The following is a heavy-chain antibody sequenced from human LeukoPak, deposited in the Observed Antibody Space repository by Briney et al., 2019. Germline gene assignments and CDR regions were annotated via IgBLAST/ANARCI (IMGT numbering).Heavy chain of an antibody. V-gene: IGHV4-38-2*01. J-gene: IGHJ6*03. D-gene: IGHD1-26*01. CDR2: IYHSGST. Sequence: SETLSLTCAVSDYSISSGYYWGWIRQPPGKGLEWIGSIYHSGSTYYNPSLKSRVTISVDTSKNQFSLKLSSVTAADTAVYYCARRVRGSSLGRYYYYYMDVWGKGTTVTVSS. CDR1: DYSISSGYY. CDR3: ARRVRGSSLGRYYYYYMDV.